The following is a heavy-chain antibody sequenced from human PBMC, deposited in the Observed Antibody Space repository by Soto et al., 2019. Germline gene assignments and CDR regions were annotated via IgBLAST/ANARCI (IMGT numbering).Heavy chain of an antibody. Sequence: PSATLSLTCAVSGYSIISGYYLVLIRHPPGKVLEWIGSIYHSGSTYYNPSLKSRVTISVDTSKNQFSLKLSPVTAADTAVYYCARDLIIALPGYCSGGSCYSYYYYGMDVWGQGTTVTVSS. D-gene: IGHD2-15*01. J-gene: IGHJ6*02. CDR1: GYSIISGYY. CDR3: ARDLIIALPGYCSGGSCYSYYYYGMDV. CDR2: IYHSGST. V-gene: IGHV4-38-2*02.